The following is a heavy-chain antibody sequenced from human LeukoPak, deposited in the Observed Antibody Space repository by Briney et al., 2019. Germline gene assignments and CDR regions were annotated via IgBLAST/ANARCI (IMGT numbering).Heavy chain of an antibody. CDR2: IWYDGYNK. D-gene: IGHD2-2*01. CDR1: GFTFSSYW. Sequence: GGSLRLSCAASGFTFSSYWMSWVRQAPGKGLEWVAVIWYDGYNKYFGDSVKGRFTISRDNSKNTLYLQMNSLRAEDTAVYYCAKDGVDGPAEYYFDYWGQGTLVTVSS. V-gene: IGHV3-33*06. J-gene: IGHJ4*02. CDR3: AKDGVDGPAEYYFDY.